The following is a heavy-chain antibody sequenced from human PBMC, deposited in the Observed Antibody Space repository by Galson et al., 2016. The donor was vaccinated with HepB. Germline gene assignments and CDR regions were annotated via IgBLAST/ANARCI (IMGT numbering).Heavy chain of an antibody. CDR1: GFTFSSYG. D-gene: IGHD6-13*01. Sequence: SLRLSCAASGFTFSSYGMHWVRQAPGKGLEWVAVIWYDGSNKYYADSVKGRFTISRDNAKNTVYLQMRSLRAEDTAVYYCVRDVKQKFYDYWGQGTRVTVSS. V-gene: IGHV3-33*01. CDR3: VRDVKQKFYDY. CDR2: IWYDGSNK. J-gene: IGHJ4*02.